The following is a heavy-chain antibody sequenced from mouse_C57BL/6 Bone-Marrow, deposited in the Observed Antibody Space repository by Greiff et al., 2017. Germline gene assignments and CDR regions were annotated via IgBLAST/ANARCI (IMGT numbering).Heavy chain of an antibody. CDR3: ARSYAYDDYTMDY. D-gene: IGHD2-2*01. CDR2: MHPNGGSP. Sequence: QVQLQQPGAELVKPGASVKLSCKASGYTFTNYWMHWVKQRPGQGLEWIGMMHPNGGSPDYNEKFKSEATLSVDKSSGTAYMEHSFLTSDDSAVYYCARSYAYDDYTMDYWGQGTSVTVAS. V-gene: IGHV1-64*01. J-gene: IGHJ4*01. CDR1: GYTFTNYW.